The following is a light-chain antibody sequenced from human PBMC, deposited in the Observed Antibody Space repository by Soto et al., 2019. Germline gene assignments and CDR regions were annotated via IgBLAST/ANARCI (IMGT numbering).Light chain of an antibody. CDR2: SND. V-gene: IGLV1-47*02. J-gene: IGLJ3*02. Sequence: QSVLTQPPSASGTPGQRVTISCSGSSCNIGNTYVNWYQQFPGTAPKLLIFSNDHRPSGVPDRFSGSKSGTSAYLAISGLRSEDEADYYCAACDDSLRGHWAFGGGTKLTVL. CDR1: SCNIGNTY. CDR3: AACDDSLRGHWA.